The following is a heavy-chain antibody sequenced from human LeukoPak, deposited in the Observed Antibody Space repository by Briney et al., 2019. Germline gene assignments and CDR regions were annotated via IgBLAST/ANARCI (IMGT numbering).Heavy chain of an antibody. CDR3: ARAQHYDFWSGYTPL. Sequence: GGSLRLSCAASGFTFSDYYMSWIRQAPGKGLEWVSYISSSGSTIYYADSVKGRFTISRDNAKNSLYLQMNSLRAEDTAVYYCARAQHYDFWSGYTPLWGQGTLVTVSS. CDR2: ISSSGSTI. D-gene: IGHD3-3*01. J-gene: IGHJ4*02. V-gene: IGHV3-11*04. CDR1: GFTFSDYY.